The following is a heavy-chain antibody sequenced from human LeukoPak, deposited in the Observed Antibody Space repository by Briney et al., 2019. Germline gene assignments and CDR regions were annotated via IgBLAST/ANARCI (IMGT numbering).Heavy chain of an antibody. J-gene: IGHJ4*02. V-gene: IGHV3-48*01. CDR3: ARDGYDYVWGSYRSSDTYRGD. Sequence: PGGSLRLSCAASGFTFSSYSMNWVRQAPGKGLEWVSYISSSSSTIYYADSVKGRFTISRDNAKNSLYLQMNSLRAEDTAVYYCARDGYDYVWGSYRSSDTYRGDWGQGTLVTVSS. CDR2: ISSSSSTI. D-gene: IGHD3-16*02. CDR1: GFTFSSYS.